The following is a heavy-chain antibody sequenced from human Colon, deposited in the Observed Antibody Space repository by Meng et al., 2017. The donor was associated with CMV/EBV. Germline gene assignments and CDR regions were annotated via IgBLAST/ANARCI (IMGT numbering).Heavy chain of an antibody. D-gene: IGHD2-2*01. CDR2: INYRGSTI. V-gene: IGHV3-48*04. CDR3: ARVLSGTRYKEGGNYYGMDV. Sequence: GESLKISCAASGFTFSSYAMGWVRQAPGKGLEWVSYINYRGSTIYYADSVKGRFTISRDTAKNSLYLQMNSLRAEDTAVYFCARVLSGTRYKEGGNYYGMDVWGQGTTVTVSS. CDR1: GFTFSSYA. J-gene: IGHJ6*02.